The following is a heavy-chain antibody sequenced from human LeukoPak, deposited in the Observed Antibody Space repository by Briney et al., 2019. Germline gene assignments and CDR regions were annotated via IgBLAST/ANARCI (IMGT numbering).Heavy chain of an antibody. CDR2: ITDTTGNT. J-gene: IGHJ4*02. CDR1: GFTFSAHA. CDR3: ARGTLGTCTGARCYPFDS. D-gene: IGHD2-8*02. V-gene: IGHV3-23*01. Sequence: GGSLRLSCGASGFTFSAHAMNWVRQAPGKEMEWVSSITDTTGNTYVADSVKGRLTISRDNSRSTLYLQMTSLRTEDTAIYYCARGTLGTCTGARCYPFDSWGQGALVNVSS.